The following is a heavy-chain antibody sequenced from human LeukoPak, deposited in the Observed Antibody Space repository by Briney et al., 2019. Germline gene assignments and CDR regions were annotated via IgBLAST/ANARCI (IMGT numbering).Heavy chain of an antibody. V-gene: IGHV3-23*01. Sequence: PGGSLRLSCAASGFTFSSYAMSWVRQAPGKGLEWVSAISGSGGSTYYADSVKGRFTISRDNSKNTLYLQMNSLRAEDTAVYYCAKIFGVAYSPWRGYCFDYWGQGTLVTVSS. CDR1: GFTFSSYA. CDR2: ISGSGGST. CDR3: AKIFGVAYSPWRGYCFDY. J-gene: IGHJ4*02. D-gene: IGHD3-3*01.